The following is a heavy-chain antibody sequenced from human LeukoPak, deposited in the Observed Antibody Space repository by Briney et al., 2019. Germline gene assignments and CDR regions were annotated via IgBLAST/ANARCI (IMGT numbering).Heavy chain of an antibody. CDR3: AAASGKFAGSPIDL. CDR1: GFTFTSSA. CDR2: IVVGSGNT. Sequence: SVKVSCKASGFTFTSSAMQWVRQARGQRLEWIGWIVVGSGNTNYAQKFRERVTITRDMSTSTAYMELSSLRSEDTAVYYCAAASGKFAGSPIDLWGRGTLVTVSS. V-gene: IGHV1-58*02. D-gene: IGHD3-10*01. J-gene: IGHJ2*01.